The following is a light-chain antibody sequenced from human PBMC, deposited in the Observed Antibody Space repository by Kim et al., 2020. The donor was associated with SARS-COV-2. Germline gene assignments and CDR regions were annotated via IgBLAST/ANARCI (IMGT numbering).Light chain of an antibody. J-gene: IGKJ3*01. CDR3: QQYGSSFS. Sequence: ELVLPQSPGTLSLSPGERATLSCRASQSVSSSYLAWYQQKPGQAPRLLIYGASSRATGIPDRFSGSGSGTDFTLTISRLEPEDFAVYYCQQYGSSFSFGPGTKGDIK. CDR2: GAS. V-gene: IGKV3-20*01. CDR1: QSVSSSY.